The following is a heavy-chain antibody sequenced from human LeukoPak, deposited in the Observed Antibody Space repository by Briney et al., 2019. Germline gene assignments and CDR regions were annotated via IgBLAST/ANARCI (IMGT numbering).Heavy chain of an antibody. J-gene: IGHJ4*02. D-gene: IGHD5-18*01. CDR1: GFTFSSYA. CDR2: ISYDGSNK. V-gene: IGHV3-30*01. Sequence: GRSLRLSCAASGFTFSSYAMHWVRQAPGKGLEWVAVISYDGSNKYYADSVKGRFTISRDNSKNTLYLQMNSLRAEDTAVYYCARDLFPYPYGYSYGYGGGFDYWGQGTLVTVSS. CDR3: ARDLFPYPYGYSYGYGGGFDY.